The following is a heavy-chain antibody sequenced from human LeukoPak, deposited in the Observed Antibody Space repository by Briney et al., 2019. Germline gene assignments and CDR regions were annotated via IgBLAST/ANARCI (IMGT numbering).Heavy chain of an antibody. CDR1: GFTFSSYA. V-gene: IGHV3-23*01. D-gene: IGHD3-22*01. CDR3: AREGGVDSSGYYLSY. CDR2: ISGSGGST. J-gene: IGHJ4*02. Sequence: GGSLRLSCAASGFTFSSYAMSWVRQAPGKGLEWVSAISGSGGSTYYADSVKGRFTISRDNSKNTLYLQMNSLRAEDTAVYYCAREGGVDSSGYYLSYWGQGTLVTVSS.